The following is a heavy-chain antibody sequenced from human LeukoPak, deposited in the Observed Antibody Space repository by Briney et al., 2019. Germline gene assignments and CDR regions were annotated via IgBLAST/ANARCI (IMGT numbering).Heavy chain of an antibody. Sequence: TGGSLRLSCAASGFTFSSYSMNWVRQAPGKGLEWVSYISSSSGTIYYADSVKGRFTISRDNAKNSLYLQMNSLRAEDTAVYYCARDYAFSQWYFDLWGRGTLVTVSS. D-gene: IGHD3-3*01. V-gene: IGHV3-48*04. CDR1: GFTFSSYS. CDR3: ARDYAFSQWYFDL. J-gene: IGHJ2*01. CDR2: ISSSSGTI.